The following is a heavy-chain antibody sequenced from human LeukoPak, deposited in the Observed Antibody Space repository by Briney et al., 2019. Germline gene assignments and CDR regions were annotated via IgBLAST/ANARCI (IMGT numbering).Heavy chain of an antibody. CDR3: ARDSRVDTVRDFFEY. CDR1: GFTFRIYA. CDR2: INTNGGIT. D-gene: IGHD5-18*01. Sequence: GGSLRLSCAASGFTFRIYAMSWVRQAPGKGLEWVSVINTNGGITYYADSVKGWFTISRDNSKNTLYLQMNSLRAEDTAVYYCARDSRVDTVRDFFEYWGQGTLVTVSS. V-gene: IGHV3-23*01. J-gene: IGHJ4*02.